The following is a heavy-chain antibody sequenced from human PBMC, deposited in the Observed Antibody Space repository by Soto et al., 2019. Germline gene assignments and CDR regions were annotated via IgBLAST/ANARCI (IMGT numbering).Heavy chain of an antibody. J-gene: IGHJ4*02. D-gene: IGHD6-19*01. CDR2: AYHNGLT. Sequence: PXETLCGTCSVSGDSVTSNVWWSWVRQPPGKGLEWIGEAYHNGLTDYNPSLKSRVTMSVDTSKNEFSLKLTSLTAADTAIYYCARDAAVPGESDRFDYWGQGTLVTVSS. CDR1: GDSVTSNVW. V-gene: IGHV4-4*02. CDR3: ARDAAVPGESDRFDY.